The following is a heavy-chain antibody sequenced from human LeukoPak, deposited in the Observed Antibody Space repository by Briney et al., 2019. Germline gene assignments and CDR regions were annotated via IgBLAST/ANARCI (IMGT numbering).Heavy chain of an antibody. CDR1: GYTFTGYH. CDR2: INPNSGGT. D-gene: IGHD1-7*01. CDR3: AREGGITGTTDY. Sequence: GASVKVSCKASGYTFTGYHMHWVRQAPGQGLEWMGRINPNSGGTNYAQKFQGRVTMTRDTSISTAYMELSRLRSDDTAVYYCAREGGITGTTDYWGQGTLVTVSS. V-gene: IGHV1-2*06. J-gene: IGHJ4*02.